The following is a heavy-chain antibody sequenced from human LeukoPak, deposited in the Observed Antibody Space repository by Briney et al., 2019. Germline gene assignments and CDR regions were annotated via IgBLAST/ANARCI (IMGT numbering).Heavy chain of an antibody. V-gene: IGHV3-23*01. D-gene: IGHD6-25*01. J-gene: IGHJ4*02. CDR3: ARASRLLDY. CDR2: ISGSGGST. Sequence: GGSLRLSCAASGFTFSSYAMSWVRQAPGKGLEWVSAISGSGGSTYYADSVKGRFTISRDNAYNSLYLQMNSLRAEDTAVYYCARASRLLDYWGQGTLVTASS. CDR1: GFTFSSYA.